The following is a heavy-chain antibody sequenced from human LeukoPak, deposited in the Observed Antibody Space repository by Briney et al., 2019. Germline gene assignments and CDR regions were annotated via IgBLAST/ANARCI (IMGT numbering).Heavy chain of an antibody. D-gene: IGHD2-2*01. CDR1: GYTFTGYY. Sequence: ASVKVSCKASGYTFTGYYMHWVRQDLRQGLQWMGWINPNSGGTDYAQKFQGRVTMTRDTSIRTVYMELSSLRSDDTAVYYCSRADSVPAGDYHYWYMDVWGKGTTATVSS. CDR2: INPNSGGT. J-gene: IGHJ6*03. V-gene: IGHV1-2*02. CDR3: SRADSVPAGDYHYWYMDV.